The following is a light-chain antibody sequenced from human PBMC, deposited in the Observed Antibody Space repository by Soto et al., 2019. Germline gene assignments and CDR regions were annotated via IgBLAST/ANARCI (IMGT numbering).Light chain of an antibody. V-gene: IGLV2-14*01. CDR3: SSYTGSKTPYV. Sequence: QSVLTQPASVSGSPGQSITISCTGTSSDIGGYNYVSWYQQHPGKAPKLIIYEVSNRPSGVSNRFSASKSDNTASLTISGLQAEDEADYYCSSYTGSKTPYVFDTRTNVTVL. J-gene: IGLJ1*01. CDR2: EVS. CDR1: SSDIGGYNY.